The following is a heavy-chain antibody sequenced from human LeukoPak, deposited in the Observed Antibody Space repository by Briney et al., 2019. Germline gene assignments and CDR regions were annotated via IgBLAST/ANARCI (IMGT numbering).Heavy chain of an antibody. CDR2: ISYDGSNK. CDR3: ARDLYSYGHFDY. Sequence: GGSLRLSCAASGFTFSNYAMHWVRQAPGKGLEWVAVISYDGSNKYYADSVKGRFTISRDNSKNTLYLQINSLRAEDTAVYYCARDLYSYGHFDYWDQGTLVTVSS. CDR1: GFTFSNYA. V-gene: IGHV3-30-3*01. D-gene: IGHD5-18*01. J-gene: IGHJ4*02.